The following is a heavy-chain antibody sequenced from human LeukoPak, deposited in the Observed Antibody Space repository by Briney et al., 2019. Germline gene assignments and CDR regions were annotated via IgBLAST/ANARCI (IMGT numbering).Heavy chain of an antibody. J-gene: IGHJ4*02. D-gene: IGHD4-17*01. CDR3: ARGQGTVTTH. Sequence: SETLSLTRAVSGGSFSGYYWTWIRQPPGKGLEWIGEINHSGSANYNPSLKSRVTISLDTSKNQFSLKLSSVTAADTAVYYCARGQGTVTTHWGQGTLVTVSS. CDR2: INHSGSA. V-gene: IGHV4-34*01. CDR1: GGSFSGYY.